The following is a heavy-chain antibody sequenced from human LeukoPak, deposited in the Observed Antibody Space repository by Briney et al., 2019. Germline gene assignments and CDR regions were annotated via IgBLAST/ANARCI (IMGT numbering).Heavy chain of an antibody. Sequence: SETLSLTCAVSGGSISGSNWWSWVRQPPGKGLEWIGEIFHSGSTNYSPSLKSRVTISIDKSKNQFSLKLTSVTVADTAVYYCASRLRHLLGYWGQGDLVTVSS. J-gene: IGHJ4*02. CDR3: ASRLRHLLGY. D-gene: IGHD3-16*01. V-gene: IGHV4-4*02. CDR1: GGSISGSNW. CDR2: IFHSGST.